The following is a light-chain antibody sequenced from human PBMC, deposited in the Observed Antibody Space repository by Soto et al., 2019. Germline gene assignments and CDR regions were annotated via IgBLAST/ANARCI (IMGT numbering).Light chain of an antibody. V-gene: IGKV3-11*01. J-gene: IGKJ4*01. CDR1: QSVSRA. Sequence: EIVLTQSPATLSLSPGARATLSCRAGQSVSRALAWYQQKPGQAPRLLIYDASNRATGIPARFSGSGSGTDFTLTITSLEPEDFAIYYCQHRSSWPITFGGGNKVEFK. CDR3: QHRSSWPIT. CDR2: DAS.